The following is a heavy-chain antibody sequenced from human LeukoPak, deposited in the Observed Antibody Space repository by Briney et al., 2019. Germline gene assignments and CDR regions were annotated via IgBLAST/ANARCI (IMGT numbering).Heavy chain of an antibody. CDR1: GGSISSYY. Sequence: SETLSLTCTVSGGSISSYYWSWIRQPPGKGLEWIGYIYYSGSTNYNPSLKSRVTISVDTSKNQFSLKLSSVTAADTAVYYCVREGYSYGPFDYWGQGTLVTVSS. J-gene: IGHJ4*02. V-gene: IGHV4-59*01. D-gene: IGHD5-18*01. CDR2: IYYSGST. CDR3: VREGYSYGPFDY.